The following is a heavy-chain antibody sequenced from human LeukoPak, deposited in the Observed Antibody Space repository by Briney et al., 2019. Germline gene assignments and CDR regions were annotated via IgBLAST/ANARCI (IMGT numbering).Heavy chain of an antibody. CDR2: IKEDGSAQ. D-gene: IGHD3-22*01. Sequence: GGSLRLSCADSGFTFSRSWMTWVRQAPGKGLEWVAIIKEDGSAQNYVDSVKGRFTISRDNAKNTLYLEMKSLRAEDTAVYYCARDAGYDRFDYWGQGTLVTVSS. J-gene: IGHJ4*02. CDR1: GFTFSRSW. V-gene: IGHV3-7*05. CDR3: ARDAGYDRFDY.